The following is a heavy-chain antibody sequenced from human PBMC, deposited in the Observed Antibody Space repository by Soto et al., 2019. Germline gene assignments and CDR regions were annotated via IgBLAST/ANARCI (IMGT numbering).Heavy chain of an antibody. D-gene: IGHD4-17*01. Sequence: GASVKVSCKASGYTFTSYGISWVRQAPGQGLEWMGWISAYNGNTNYAQKLQGRVTMTTDTSTSTAYMELRSLRSDDTALYYCARDRFQSTLNSFDYWGQGTLVTVSS. CDR1: GYTFTSYG. J-gene: IGHJ4*02. V-gene: IGHV1-18*04. CDR3: ARDRFQSTLNSFDY. CDR2: ISAYNGNT.